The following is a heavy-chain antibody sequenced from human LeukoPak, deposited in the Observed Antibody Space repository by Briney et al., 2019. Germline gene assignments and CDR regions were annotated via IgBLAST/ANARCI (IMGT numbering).Heavy chain of an antibody. J-gene: IGHJ4*02. D-gene: IGHD1-26*01. V-gene: IGHV4-59*01. CDR3: ARYSGSYNFDY. CDR1: GGSISSYY. CDR2: IYYSGST. Sequence: SETLSLTCTVSGGSISSYYWSWIRQPPGKGLEWIGYIYYSGSTNYNPSLKSRVTISVDTSKNQFSPKLSSVTAADTAVYYCARYSGSYNFDYWGQGTLVTVSS.